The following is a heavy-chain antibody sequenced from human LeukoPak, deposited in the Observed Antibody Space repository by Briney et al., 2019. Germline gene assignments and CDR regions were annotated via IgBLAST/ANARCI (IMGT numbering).Heavy chain of an antibody. V-gene: IGHV4-61*02. CDR3: ARGRDGYNFLNRGEYYYFDY. CDR1: GGSIGSGTYY. CDR2: FYTSGST. Sequence: SQTLSLTCTVSGGSIGSGTYYWSWIRQPAGKGLEWIGRFYTSGSTNYNPSLKSRVTISVDTSKNQFSLKLSSVTAADTAVYYCARGRDGYNFLNRGEYYYFDYWGQGTLVTVSS. J-gene: IGHJ4*02. D-gene: IGHD5-24*01.